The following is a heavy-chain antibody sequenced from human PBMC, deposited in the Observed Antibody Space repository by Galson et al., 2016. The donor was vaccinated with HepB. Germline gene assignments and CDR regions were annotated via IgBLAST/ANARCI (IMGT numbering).Heavy chain of an antibody. CDR3: ARVGIATYYYECSGYYYFDY. CDR2: INPSGGST. V-gene: IGHV1-46*01. D-gene: IGHD3-22*01. J-gene: IGHJ4*02. Sequence: SVKVSCKASGYTFTSYYLHWVRQAPGRGLEWMGLINPSGGSTIYAQEFQGRVSMTRDTSTSTVYMGLSSLRSEDTAVYYCARVGIATYYYECSGYYYFDYWGQGTLVTVSS. CDR1: GYTFTSYY.